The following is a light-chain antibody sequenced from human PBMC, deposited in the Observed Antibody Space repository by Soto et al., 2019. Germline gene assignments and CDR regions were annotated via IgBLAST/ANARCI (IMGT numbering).Light chain of an antibody. CDR2: AAS. CDR3: QQYNSYSRT. CDR1: QSISRY. J-gene: IGKJ1*01. V-gene: IGKV1-5*01. Sequence: DIQMTQSPSSLSASVGDRITIACRASQSISRYLNWYQHNPGKAHNLLINAASSLERGVPSRFSGGGSGTDFTLNISSLQPDDLATYYCQQYNSYSRTFGQGTKV.